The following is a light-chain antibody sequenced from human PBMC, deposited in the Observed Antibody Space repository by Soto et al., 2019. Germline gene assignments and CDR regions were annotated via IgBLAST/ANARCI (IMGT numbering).Light chain of an antibody. V-gene: IGKV3-20*01. CDR2: STS. CDR3: QQYGSSPST. CDR1: QSVSSSY. J-gene: IGKJ5*01. Sequence: EIVLTQSPGTLSLSPGERATLSCRASQSVSSSYLVWYQQKPGQAPRNIIYSTSSRATGIPDRFSGSGSGTDFTLTISRLEPEDFAVYYCQQYGSSPSTFGQGTRLEIK.